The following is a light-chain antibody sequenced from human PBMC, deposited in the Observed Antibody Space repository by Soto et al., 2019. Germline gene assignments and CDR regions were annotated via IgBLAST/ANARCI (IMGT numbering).Light chain of an antibody. CDR3: QHYFSYPLT. CDR1: QGISSH. V-gene: IGKV1-8*01. CDR2: TAS. Sequence: ASRITESPSSVPESTGDRVTITCRASQGISSHLAWYQVKPGKPPRLLIYTASYLESGVPSRFSGSGSGSDCTLTISSLQSEDFAVYYCQHYFSYPLTFGGGTKVEIK. J-gene: IGKJ4*01.